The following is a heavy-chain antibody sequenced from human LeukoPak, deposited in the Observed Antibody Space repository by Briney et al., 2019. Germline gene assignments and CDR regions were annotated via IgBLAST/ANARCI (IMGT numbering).Heavy chain of an antibody. V-gene: IGHV3-48*02. J-gene: IGHJ4*02. CDR1: GLTFSSYS. Sequence: GGSLRLSCAGTGLTFSSYSMNWVRQAPGKGLEWVSYISSSGGDAYYADSVKGRFTISRDNAQNSLSLQMNGLRDEDTAVYHCARSRSGNYFDYWGQGTLVTVSS. CDR2: ISSSGGDA. CDR3: ARSRSGNYFDY. D-gene: IGHD1-26*01.